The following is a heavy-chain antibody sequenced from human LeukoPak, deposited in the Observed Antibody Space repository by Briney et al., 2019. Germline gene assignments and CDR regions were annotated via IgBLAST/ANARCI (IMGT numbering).Heavy chain of an antibody. CDR2: IYTSGRT. V-gene: IGHV4-4*07. CDR1: GDIITSCC. Sequence: PSETLSLTCTLCGDIITSCCSSWIRQPAGKGLEWIGRIYTSGRTNYNSSLKSRVTMSVDTSKNQFSLNLSSVTAADTAVYYCPRYSCGYRDAYYIWGQGTMVTVSS. D-gene: IGHD6-19*01. J-gene: IGHJ3*02. CDR3: PRYSCGYRDAYYI.